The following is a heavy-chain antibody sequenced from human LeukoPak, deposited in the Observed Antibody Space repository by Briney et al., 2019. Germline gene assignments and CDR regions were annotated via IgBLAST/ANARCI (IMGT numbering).Heavy chain of an antibody. CDR1: GFTFSSYW. V-gene: IGHV3-74*01. D-gene: IGHD6-19*01. CDR2: INSDGSST. J-gene: IGHJ4*02. Sequence: GGSLRLSCAASGFTFSSYWMHWVRQAPRKGLVWVSRINSDGSSTSYADSVKGRFTISRDNAKNTLYLQMNSLRAEDTAVYYCARGPSGWYRYWGQGTLVTVSS. CDR3: ARGPSGWYRY.